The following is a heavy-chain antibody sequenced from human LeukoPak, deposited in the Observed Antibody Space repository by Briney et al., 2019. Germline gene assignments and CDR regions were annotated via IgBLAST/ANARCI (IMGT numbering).Heavy chain of an antibody. CDR3: ARGSRGSWLNYYYMDV. J-gene: IGHJ6*03. CDR1: GGSFSGYY. Sequence: SETLSLTCAVYGGSFSGYYWSWIRQPPGKGLEGIGEINHSGSTNYNPSLKSRVTISVDTSKNQFSLKLSSVTAADTAVNYCARGSRGSWLNYYYMDVWGKGTTVTVSS. V-gene: IGHV4-34*01. D-gene: IGHD6-13*01. CDR2: INHSGST.